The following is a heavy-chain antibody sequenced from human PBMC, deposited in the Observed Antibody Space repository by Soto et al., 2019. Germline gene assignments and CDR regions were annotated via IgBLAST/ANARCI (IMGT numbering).Heavy chain of an antibody. J-gene: IGHJ4*02. D-gene: IGHD2-8*02. Sequence: HEHLVQSGAEVKRPGASLKVSCKASGYSFTGYYIHWVRQAPGQGLEWMGWINPDSGATNYAQNFQGRVHLTSDPSNSTASMDLTSLTSDDTAVYYCARGDYGTGGYPFPYFDYWGQGTLVIVSS. CDR3: ARGDYGTGGYPFPYFDY. CDR2: INPDSGAT. CDR1: GYSFTGYY. V-gene: IGHV1-2*02.